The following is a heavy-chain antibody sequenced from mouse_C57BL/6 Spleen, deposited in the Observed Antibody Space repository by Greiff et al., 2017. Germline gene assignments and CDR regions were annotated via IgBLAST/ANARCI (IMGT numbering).Heavy chain of an antibody. CDR1: GYTFTSYD. J-gene: IGHJ1*03. V-gene: IGHV1-85*01. CDR3: ARNYGSSYVWYFDV. D-gene: IGHD1-1*01. CDR2: IYPRDGST. Sequence: QVQLKQSGPELVKPGASVKLSCKASGYTFTSYDINWVKQRPGQGLEWIGWIYPRDGSTKYNEKFKGKATLTVDTSSSTAYMELHSLTSEDSAVYFCARNYGSSYVWYFDVWGTGTTVTVSS.